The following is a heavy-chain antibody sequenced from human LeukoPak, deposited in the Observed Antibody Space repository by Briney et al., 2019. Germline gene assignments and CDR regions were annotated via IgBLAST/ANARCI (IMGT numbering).Heavy chain of an antibody. D-gene: IGHD4-23*01. J-gene: IGHJ4*02. Sequence: GGSLRLSCAASGFTFSSYSMNWVRQAPGKGLEWVSSISSSSSYIYYADSVKGRFTISRDNAKNSLYLQMNSLRAEDTAVYYCARDKTATVVTPIDYWGQGTLVTVSS. CDR3: ARDKTATVVTPIDY. CDR2: ISSSSSYI. V-gene: IGHV3-21*01. CDR1: GFTFSSYS.